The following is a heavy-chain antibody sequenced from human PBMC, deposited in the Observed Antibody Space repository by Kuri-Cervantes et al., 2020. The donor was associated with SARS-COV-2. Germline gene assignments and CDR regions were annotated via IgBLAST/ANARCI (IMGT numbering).Heavy chain of an antibody. D-gene: IGHD7-27*01. CDR3: ARDLRLGKSLDY. CDR1: GFTFSNYG. CDR2: ISSSGTAM. J-gene: IGHJ4*02. Sequence: GGSLRLSCTSSGFTFSNYGMSWVRQAPGRGLEWISYISSSGTAMYHADSVKGRFTISRDNAKNSVHLQMSSLRAEDTAVYYCARDLRLGKSLDYWSQGTLVTVSS. V-gene: IGHV3-48*01.